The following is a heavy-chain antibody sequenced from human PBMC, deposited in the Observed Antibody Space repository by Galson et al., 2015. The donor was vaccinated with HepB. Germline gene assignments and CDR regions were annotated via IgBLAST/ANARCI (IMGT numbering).Heavy chain of an antibody. Sequence: SLRLSCAASGFTFSSYVMSWVRQTPGKGLEWVSAISGSGGSTYYADSVKGRFTISRDNSKNTLYLQMNSLRAEDTAVYYCAKDPFRSSSSRGYFDYWGQGPLVTVSS. CDR1: GFTFSSYV. CDR2: ISGSGGST. D-gene: IGHD6-6*01. CDR3: AKDPFRSSSSRGYFDY. J-gene: IGHJ4*02. V-gene: IGHV3-23*01.